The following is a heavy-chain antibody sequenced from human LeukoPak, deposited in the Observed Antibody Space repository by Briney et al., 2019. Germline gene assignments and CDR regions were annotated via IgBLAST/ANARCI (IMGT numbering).Heavy chain of an antibody. Sequence: GGSLRLSCAASGFTFSSYGMHWVRLAPGKGLEWVAVISYDGSNKYYADSVKGRFTISRDNSKNTLYLQMNSLRAEDTAVYYCAKDADSPYDYWGQGTLVTVSS. CDR2: ISYDGSNK. CDR3: AKDADSPYDY. J-gene: IGHJ4*01. CDR1: GFTFSSYG. V-gene: IGHV3-30*18. D-gene: IGHD2-15*01.